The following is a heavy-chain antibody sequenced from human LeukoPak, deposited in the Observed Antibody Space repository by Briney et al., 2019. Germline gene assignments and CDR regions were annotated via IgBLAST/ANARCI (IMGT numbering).Heavy chain of an antibody. J-gene: IGHJ3*02. CDR3: ASKIVVVPAAILDDAFDI. Sequence: GESLKISCKGSGYSFTSYWIGWVRQMPGKGLEWMGIIYPGDSDTRYSPSFQGQVTISADKSISTAYLQWSSLEASDTAMYYCASKIVVVPAAILDDAFDIWGQGTMVTVSS. V-gene: IGHV5-51*01. D-gene: IGHD2-2*02. CDR2: IYPGDSDT. CDR1: GYSFTSYW.